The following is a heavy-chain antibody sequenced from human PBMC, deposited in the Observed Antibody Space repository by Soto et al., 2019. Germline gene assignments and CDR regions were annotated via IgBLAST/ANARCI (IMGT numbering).Heavy chain of an antibody. D-gene: IGHD3-3*01. CDR1: GGSITNY. CDR3: VGGLSEWGRIAF. CDR2: MYYSGNT. Sequence: QVQLQESGPGLVKPSETLSLTCTVSGGSITNYWSWIRQPPGKRLEYIGYMYYSGNTYYNPSLKSRVTISGDASKNQFSLKLRSVTAAGTAVYYCVGGLSEWGRIAFWGQRTLVTVSS. J-gene: IGHJ4*02. V-gene: IGHV4-59*01.